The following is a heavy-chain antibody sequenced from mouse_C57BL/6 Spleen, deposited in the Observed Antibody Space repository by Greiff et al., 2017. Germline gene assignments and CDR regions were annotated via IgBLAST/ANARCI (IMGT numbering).Heavy chain of an antibody. CDR2: ISYDGSN. V-gene: IGHV3-6*01. CDR1: GSSITSGYY. Sequence: VQLQQSGPGLVKPSQSLSLTCSVTGSSITSGYYWNWIRQLPGNKLEWMGYISYDGSNNYNPSLKNRISITRDTAKNPFFLKLNSVTTEDTATYYCSGCRYFDVWGTGTTVTVSS. J-gene: IGHJ1*03. CDR3: SGCRYFDV.